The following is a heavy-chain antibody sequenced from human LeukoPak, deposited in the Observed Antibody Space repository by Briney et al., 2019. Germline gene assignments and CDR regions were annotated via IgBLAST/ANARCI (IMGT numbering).Heavy chain of an antibody. V-gene: IGHV4-4*07. CDR1: GGSISHYY. CDR3: ARGLEVGADRALDY. Sequence: PSETLSLTCTLSGGSISHYYWSWIRQPAGKGLEWIGRIHSSGSTDYNPSLKSRVTMSVDTSKNQFSAKVNSVTAADTAVYYCARGLEVGADRALDYWGQGTLVTVSS. J-gene: IGHJ4*02. D-gene: IGHD1-1*01. CDR2: IHSSGST.